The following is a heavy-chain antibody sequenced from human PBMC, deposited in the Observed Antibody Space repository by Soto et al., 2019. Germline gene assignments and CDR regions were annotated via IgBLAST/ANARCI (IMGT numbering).Heavy chain of an antibody. CDR3: ARDPDPLRDYYYYGMDV. CDR1: GGTFSSYA. V-gene: IGHV1-69*06. J-gene: IGHJ6*02. CDR2: IIPIFGTA. Sequence: QVQLVQSGAEVKKPGSSVKVSCKASGGTFSSYAISWVRQAPGQGLEWMGGIIPIFGTANYAQKFQGRVTITADKSTSTAYMELSSLRSEDTAVYYCARDPDPLRDYYYYGMDVWCQGTTVTVSS.